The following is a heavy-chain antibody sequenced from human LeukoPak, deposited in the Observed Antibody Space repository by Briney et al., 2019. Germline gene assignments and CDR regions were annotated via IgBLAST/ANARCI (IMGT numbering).Heavy chain of an antibody. CDR1: GFTFSSYA. Sequence: GGSLRLSCAASGFTFSSYAMHWVRQAPGKGLEWVSPISGDGGSTYYADSVRGRFTISRDNSKNSLYLQMDSLRTEDTAFYYCAKEIDTLGTNAFDIWGQGTMVTVSS. J-gene: IGHJ3*02. V-gene: IGHV3-43*02. CDR2: ISGDGGST. D-gene: IGHD2-15*01. CDR3: AKEIDTLGTNAFDI.